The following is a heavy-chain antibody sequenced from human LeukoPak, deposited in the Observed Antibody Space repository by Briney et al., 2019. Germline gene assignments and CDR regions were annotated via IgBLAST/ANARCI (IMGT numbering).Heavy chain of an antibody. CDR3: ARDGCSSTSCSNYFDY. Sequence: PGRSLRLSCAASGFTFSSYGMHWVRQAPGKGLEWVAGIWYDGSNKYYADSVKGRFTISRDNSKNTLYLQMNSLRAEDTAVYYCARDGCSSTSCSNYFDYWGQGTLVTVSS. D-gene: IGHD2-2*01. J-gene: IGHJ4*02. V-gene: IGHV3-33*01. CDR1: GFTFSSYG. CDR2: IWYDGSNK.